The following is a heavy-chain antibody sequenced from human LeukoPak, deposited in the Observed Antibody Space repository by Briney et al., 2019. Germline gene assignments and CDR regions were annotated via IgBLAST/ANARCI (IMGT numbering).Heavy chain of an antibody. CDR3: ARDDSGGSGSYYPDGPFDY. V-gene: IGHV1-24*01. D-gene: IGHD3-10*01. J-gene: IGHJ4*02. CDR1: GYTLTELS. CDR2: FDPEDGET. Sequence: GASVKVSCKVSGYTLTELSMHWVRQAPGKGLEWMGGFDPEDGETIYAQKFQGRVTMTEDTSTDTAYMELSSLRSEDTAVYYCARDDSGGSGSYYPDGPFDYWGQGTLVTVSS.